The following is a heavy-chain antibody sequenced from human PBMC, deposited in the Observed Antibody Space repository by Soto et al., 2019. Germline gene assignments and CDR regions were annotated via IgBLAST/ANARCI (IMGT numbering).Heavy chain of an antibody. D-gene: IGHD3-22*01. J-gene: IGHJ5*02. CDR2: ISAYNGNT. CDR1: GYTFTSYC. CDR3: ARDHYYDSSGYPSPNWFDP. Sequence: GASVKVSCKASGYTFTSYCISWVLQAPGQGLEWMGWISAYNGNTNYAQKLQGRVTMTTDTSTSTAYMELRSLRSDDTAVYYCARDHYYDSSGYPSPNWFDPWGQGTLVTVSS. V-gene: IGHV1-18*01.